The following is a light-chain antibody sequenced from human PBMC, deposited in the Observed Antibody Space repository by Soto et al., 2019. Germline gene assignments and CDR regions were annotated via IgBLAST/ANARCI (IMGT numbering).Light chain of an antibody. CDR1: SSNIGINT. V-gene: IGLV1-44*01. J-gene: IGLJ1*01. Sequence: QSVLTQPPSASVTPGQRVTISCSGGSSNIGINTVNWYQQLPGTAPKVLVYTDNERPSGDPDRFSGAKCVTSASLAINGLQSGDEADYYCGEWDESMTGSGFGTGTKVTVL. CDR3: GEWDESMTGSG. CDR2: TDN.